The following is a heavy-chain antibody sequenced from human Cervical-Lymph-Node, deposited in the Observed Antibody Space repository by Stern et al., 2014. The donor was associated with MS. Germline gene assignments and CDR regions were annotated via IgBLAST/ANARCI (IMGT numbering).Heavy chain of an antibody. V-gene: IGHV1-69*17. Sequence: AQLVQSGAEVKKPGSSVKVSCKASGGTFSKYPISWVRQAPGQGLEWVGGIIPLFGIGNYTQKFQGRITITADKSTSTAYMELSSLRSEDTAAYYCARGGIVVVVAATRDYYYGMDVWGQGTTVTVSS. CDR3: ARGGIVVVVAATRDYYYGMDV. J-gene: IGHJ6*02. CDR1: GGTFSKYP. CDR2: IIPLFGIG. D-gene: IGHD2-15*01.